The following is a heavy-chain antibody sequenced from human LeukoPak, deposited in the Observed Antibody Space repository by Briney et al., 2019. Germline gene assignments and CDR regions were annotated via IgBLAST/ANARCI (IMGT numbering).Heavy chain of an antibody. CDR1: GFSLNTYA. CDR3: AKALGGYSYGGYFDY. V-gene: IGHV3-23*01. CDR2: ISDSGSST. D-gene: IGHD5-18*01. Sequence: PGGSLGLSCAASGFSLNTYAMSWVRQAPGKGLEWVSGISDSGSSTYYADSVKGRFTISRDNSKNTLYLQMNSLRAEDTAVYYCAKALGGYSYGGYFDYWGQGTLVTVSS. J-gene: IGHJ4*02.